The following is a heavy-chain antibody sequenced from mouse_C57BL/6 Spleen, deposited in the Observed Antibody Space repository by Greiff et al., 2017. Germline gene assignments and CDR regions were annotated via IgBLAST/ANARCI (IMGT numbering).Heavy chain of an antibody. Sequence: QVQLKESGAELVRPGASVKLSCKASGYTFTDYYINWVKQRPGQGLEWIARIYPGSGNTYYNEKFKGKATLTAEKSSSTAYMQLSSLTSEDSAVYFCAREGYSYYYGSETNYFDYWGQGTTLTVSS. V-gene: IGHV1-76*01. CDR1: GYTFTDYY. CDR3: AREGYSYYYGSETNYFDY. J-gene: IGHJ2*01. D-gene: IGHD1-1*01. CDR2: IYPGSGNT.